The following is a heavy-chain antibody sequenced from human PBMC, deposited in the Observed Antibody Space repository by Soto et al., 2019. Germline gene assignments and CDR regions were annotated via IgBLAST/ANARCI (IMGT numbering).Heavy chain of an antibody. Sequence: SSETPTLTRTVYGGSISSSSYYWGWIRQPPGKGLEWIGSIYYSGSTYYNPSLKSRVTISVDTSKNQFSLKLSSVTAADTAVYYCARLGIRWEQRAWGQGTLVTVSS. CDR3: ARLGIRWEQRA. CDR2: IYYSGST. V-gene: IGHV4-39*01. CDR1: GGSISSSSYY. J-gene: IGHJ5*02. D-gene: IGHD1-26*01.